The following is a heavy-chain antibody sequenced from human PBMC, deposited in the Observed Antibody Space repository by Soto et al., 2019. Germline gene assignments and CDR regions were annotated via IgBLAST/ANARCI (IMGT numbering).Heavy chain of an antibody. J-gene: IGHJ3*02. CDR1: GGSISSYD. CDR2: IYYSGST. V-gene: IGHV4-59*01. D-gene: IGHD2-2*01. Sequence: QVQLQESGQGLVKPSETLSLTCTVSGGSISSYDWSWIRQPPGKGLEWIGYIYYSGSTNYNPSLKSRVTISVDTSMNQFSLKLSSVAAADTVVYYCARDFGLVPDIWGQGTMVTVSS. CDR3: ARDFGLVPDI.